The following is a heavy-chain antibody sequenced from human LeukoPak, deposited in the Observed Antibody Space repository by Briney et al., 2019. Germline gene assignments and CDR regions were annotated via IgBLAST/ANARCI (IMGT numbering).Heavy chain of an antibody. CDR2: IYYSGST. CDR3: ARGTRSYYDSSGPFRG. J-gene: IGHJ4*02. V-gene: IGHV4-39*07. CDR1: GGSISSSSYY. Sequence: SETLSLTCTVSGGSISSSSYYWGWIRQPPGKGLEWIGSIYYSGSTYYNPSLKSRVTISVDTSKNQFSLKLSSVTAADTAVYYCARGTRSYYDSSGPFRGWGQGTLVTVSS. D-gene: IGHD3-22*01.